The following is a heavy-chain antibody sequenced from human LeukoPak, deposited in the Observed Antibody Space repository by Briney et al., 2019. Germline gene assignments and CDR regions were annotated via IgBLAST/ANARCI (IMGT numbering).Heavy chain of an antibody. CDR3: AREYGDLYSFDY. CDR2: IYHSGST. D-gene: IGHD4-17*01. J-gene: IGHJ4*02. V-gene: IGHV4-38-2*02. CDR1: GYSISSGYY. Sequence: SETLSLTCTVSGYSISSGYYWGWMRQPPGKGLEWIGSIYHSGSTYYNPSLKSRVTISVDTSKNQFSLKLSSVTAADTAVYYCAREYGDLYSFDYWGQGTPVTVSS.